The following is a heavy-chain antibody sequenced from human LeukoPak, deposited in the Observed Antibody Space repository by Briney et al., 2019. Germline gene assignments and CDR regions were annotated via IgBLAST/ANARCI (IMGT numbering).Heavy chain of an antibody. CDR3: ARLMGITIFGVVTNNWFDP. V-gene: IGHV5-51*01. CDR2: IYPGDSDT. J-gene: IGHJ5*02. Sequence: GESLKISCKGSGYSFTSYWIGWVRQMPGKGPEWMGIIYPGDSDTRYSPSFQGQVTISADKSISTAYLQWSSLKASDTAMYYCARLMGITIFGVVTNNWFDPWGQGTLVTVSS. CDR1: GYSFTSYW. D-gene: IGHD3-3*01.